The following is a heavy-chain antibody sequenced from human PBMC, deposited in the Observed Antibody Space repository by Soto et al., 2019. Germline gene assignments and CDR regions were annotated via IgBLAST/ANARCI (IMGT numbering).Heavy chain of an antibody. CDR2: INIGSGNT. CDR3: ARDGGDCGYRLIYYYYIGMCV. Sequence: ASVKVSCKASGYAFSSYAMHWVRQAPGQRLEWMGWINIGSGNTKYSQNFQDRITISRDTSANTVYMELSSLRSEDTAVYYCARDGGDCGYRLIYYYYIGMCVWGQGTTVTVSS. D-gene: IGHD3-22*01. V-gene: IGHV1-3*04. J-gene: IGHJ6*02. CDR1: GYAFSSYA.